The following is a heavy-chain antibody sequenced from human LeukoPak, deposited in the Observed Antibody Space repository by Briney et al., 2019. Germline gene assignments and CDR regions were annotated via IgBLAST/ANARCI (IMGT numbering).Heavy chain of an antibody. Sequence: GGSLRLSCAASGFTFNDYYMSWIRQAPGKGLEWVAVISYDGSNKYYADSVKGRFTISRDNSKNALYLQMNSLRAEDTAVYYCAKDGVTYYYMDVWGKGTTVTISS. D-gene: IGHD4-23*01. J-gene: IGHJ6*03. CDR2: ISYDGSNK. CDR1: GFTFNDYY. V-gene: IGHV3-30*04. CDR3: AKDGVTYYYMDV.